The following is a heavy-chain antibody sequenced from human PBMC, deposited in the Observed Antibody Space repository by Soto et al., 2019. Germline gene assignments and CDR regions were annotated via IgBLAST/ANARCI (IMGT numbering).Heavy chain of an antibody. J-gene: IGHJ4*02. CDR2: IYHSGST. D-gene: IGHD3-10*01. Sequence: PSETLSLTCAVSGGSISSSNWWSWVRQPPGKGLEWIGEIYHSGSTNYNPSLKSRVTISVDKSKNQFSLKLSSLTAADTAVYYCARRYYGSGSYYVGYFDYWAREPWSPSPQ. CDR1: GGSISSSNW. V-gene: IGHV4-4*02. CDR3: ARRYYGSGSYYVGYFDY.